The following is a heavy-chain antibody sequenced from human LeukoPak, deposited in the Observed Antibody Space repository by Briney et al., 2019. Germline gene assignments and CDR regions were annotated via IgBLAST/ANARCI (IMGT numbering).Heavy chain of an antibody. J-gene: IGHJ5*02. V-gene: IGHV1-69*06. CDR2: IIPIFGTA. Sequence: SVKVSCKASGGTFSSYAISWVRQAPGQGLEWMGGIIPIFGTANYAQKFQGRVTITADKSTSTAYMELSSLRSEDTAVYYCAREYCSSTSCYIKGDWFDPWGQGTLVTVSS. CDR3: AREYCSSTSCYIKGDWFDP. CDR1: GGTFSSYA. D-gene: IGHD2-2*02.